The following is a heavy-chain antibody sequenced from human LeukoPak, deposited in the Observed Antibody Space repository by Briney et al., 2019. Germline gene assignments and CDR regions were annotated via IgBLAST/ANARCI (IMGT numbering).Heavy chain of an antibody. CDR3: ARGVWGEVLARPGGYYFDY. CDR1: GGTFSSYA. Sequence: GASVRVSCKASGGTFSSYAISWVRQAPGQGLEWMGGIIPIFGTANYAQKFQGRVTITADESTSTAYMELSSLRSEDTAVYYCARGVWGEVLARPGGYYFDYWGQGTLVTVSS. J-gene: IGHJ4*02. D-gene: IGHD3-16*01. V-gene: IGHV1-69*13. CDR2: IIPIFGTA.